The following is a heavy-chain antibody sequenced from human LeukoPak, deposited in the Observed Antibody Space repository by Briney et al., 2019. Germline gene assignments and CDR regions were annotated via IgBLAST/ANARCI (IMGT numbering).Heavy chain of an antibody. J-gene: IGHJ4*02. CDR3: VRTTQSSAWFYFDN. D-gene: IGHD6-13*01. V-gene: IGHV3-11*01. CDR2: ISTSENVI. CDR1: GFITSDYS. Sequence: GGSLRLSCAASGFITSDYSMSRIRQAPGKGLEWVSYISTSENVIYYADSVKGRFTTSRDNAQNSLDLQMKSLRAEDTAVYYCVRTTQSSAWFYFDNWGRGTLVTVSS.